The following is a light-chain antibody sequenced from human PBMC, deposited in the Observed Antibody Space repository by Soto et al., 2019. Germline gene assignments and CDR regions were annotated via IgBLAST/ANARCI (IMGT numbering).Light chain of an antibody. Sequence: MTQSPSTLSVSPGERATLSCRASQSISSNLAWYQQKPGQAPRLLMFRTSSRATGFPARFIGSGSGTDFTLTISRPEHEDFAVDYCQQRSNWHRWTFGQGTKVDIK. CDR2: RTS. V-gene: IGKV3D-20*02. CDR1: QSISSN. J-gene: IGKJ1*01. CDR3: QQRSNWHRWT.